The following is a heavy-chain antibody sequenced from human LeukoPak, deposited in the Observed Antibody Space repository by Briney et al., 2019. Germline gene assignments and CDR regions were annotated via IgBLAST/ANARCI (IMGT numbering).Heavy chain of an antibody. D-gene: IGHD1-26*01. CDR3: ARGPVVGATMRDFDY. J-gene: IGHJ4*02. Sequence: ASVKVSCKASGYTFTSYGISWVRQAPGQGLEWMGWISAYNGNTNYAQKLQGSVTMTTDTSTSTAYMELRSLRSDDTAVYYCARGPVVGATMRDFDYWGQGTLVTVSS. CDR2: ISAYNGNT. V-gene: IGHV1-18*01. CDR1: GYTFTSYG.